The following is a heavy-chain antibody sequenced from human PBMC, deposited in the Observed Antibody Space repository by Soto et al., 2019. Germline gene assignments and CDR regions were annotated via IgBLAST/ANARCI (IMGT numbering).Heavy chain of an antibody. Sequence: GGSLRLSCAASGFSFSSYGMHWVRQAPGKGLEWVAVIWYDGSNKYYADSVKGRFTISRDNSKNTLYLQMNSLRAEDTAVYYCARDSNHIAAAGTYYYYGMDGWGQGTTVTVSS. CDR2: IWYDGSNK. V-gene: IGHV3-33*01. D-gene: IGHD6-13*01. CDR3: ARDSNHIAAAGTYYYYGMDG. CDR1: GFSFSSYG. J-gene: IGHJ6*02.